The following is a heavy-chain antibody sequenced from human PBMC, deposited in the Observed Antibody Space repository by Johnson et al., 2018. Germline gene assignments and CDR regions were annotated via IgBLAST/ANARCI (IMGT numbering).Heavy chain of an antibody. CDR1: GFTFDDYA. J-gene: IGHJ6*02. CDR3: AKSLLLQYYYGMDV. V-gene: IGHV3-9*01. Sequence: VQLVESGGGLVQPGRSLRLSCAASGFTFDDYAMHWVRQAPGKGLEWVSGISWNSGSIGYVDSVKGRFTISRDNAKNSLYLQMNSLRAEDTALYYCAKSLLLQYYYGMDVWGQGTTVTVS. D-gene: IGHD2-15*01. CDR2: ISWNSGSI.